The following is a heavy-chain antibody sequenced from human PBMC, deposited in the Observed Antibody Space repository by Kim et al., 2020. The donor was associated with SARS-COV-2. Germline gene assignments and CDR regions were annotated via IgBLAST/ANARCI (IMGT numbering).Heavy chain of an antibody. J-gene: IGHJ4*02. D-gene: IGHD1-26*01. CDR1: GFTFDDYG. Sequence: GGSLRLSCAASGFTFDDYGMSWVRQAPGKGLEWVSGINWNGGSTGYADSVKGRFTISRDNAKNSLYLQMNSLRAEDTALYYCARDYRGWELRGVSGIFDYWAREPWSPSPQ. V-gene: IGHV3-20*04. CDR3: ARDYRGWELRGVSGIFDY. CDR2: INWNGGST.